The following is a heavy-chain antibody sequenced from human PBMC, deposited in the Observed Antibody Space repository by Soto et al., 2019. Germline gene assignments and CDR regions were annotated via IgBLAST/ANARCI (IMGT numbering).Heavy chain of an antibody. CDR3: AHRTVGIAAAEDAFDI. CDR1: GFSLSTSGVG. V-gene: IGHV2-5*02. Sequence: ASGPTLVNPTQTLTLTCTFSGFSLSTSGVGVGWIRQPPGKALEWLALIYWDDDKRYSPSLKSRLTITKDTSKNQVVLTMTNMDPVDTATYYCAHRTVGIAAAEDAFDIWGQGTMVTVSS. D-gene: IGHD6-13*01. CDR2: IYWDDDK. J-gene: IGHJ3*02.